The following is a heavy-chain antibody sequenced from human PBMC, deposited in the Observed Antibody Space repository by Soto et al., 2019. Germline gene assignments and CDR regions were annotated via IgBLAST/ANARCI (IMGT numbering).Heavy chain of an antibody. CDR3: AREYGYNYGTFDY. CDR1: GFTFSTYA. Sequence: QVQLVESGGGVVQPGRSLRLSCAASGFTFSTYAMHWVRQAPGKRLEWVAVISYDGSNKYYADSVKGRFTISRDNSKNTLYLQMNNLRVEDTAVYYCAREYGYNYGTFDYWGQGTLVTVSS. D-gene: IGHD5-18*01. CDR2: ISYDGSNK. J-gene: IGHJ4*02. V-gene: IGHV3-30-3*01.